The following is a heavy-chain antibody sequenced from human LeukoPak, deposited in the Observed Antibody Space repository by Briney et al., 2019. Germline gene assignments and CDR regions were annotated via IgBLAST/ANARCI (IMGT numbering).Heavy chain of an antibody. Sequence: SETLSLTCTVSGVSISSSNSYWGWIRQPPGKGLEWIGYIDHTGITNYNPSLNSRVTISRDTSKNHFSLELSSATAADTAVYYCARAVGGDGSGSLWGPGTLVTVSS. CDR1: GVSISSSNSY. J-gene: IGHJ4*02. CDR3: ARAVGGDGSGSL. D-gene: IGHD3-10*01. CDR2: IDHTGIT. V-gene: IGHV4-61*03.